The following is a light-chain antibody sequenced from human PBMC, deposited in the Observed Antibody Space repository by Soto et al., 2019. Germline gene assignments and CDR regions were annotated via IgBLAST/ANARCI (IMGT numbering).Light chain of an antibody. J-gene: IGKJ1*01. V-gene: IGKV1-39*01. Sequence: DIQMTQSPSALAASVGDRVTSTCRASQSISSWLAWYQQKPGRAPKLQIYAASNLQSGVPSRFSGSGSGTDFTLTIRSLQPEDFATYFCQQSYSSPWTFGQGTTVDIK. CDR3: QQSYSSPWT. CDR1: QSISSW. CDR2: AAS.